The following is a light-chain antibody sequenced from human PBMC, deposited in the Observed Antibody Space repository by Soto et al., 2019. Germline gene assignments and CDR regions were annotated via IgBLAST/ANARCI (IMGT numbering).Light chain of an antibody. J-gene: IGKJ4*01. V-gene: IGKV1-33*01. CDR1: QAIGNF. CDR3: HHCVPLPPIA. CDR2: DAS. Sequence: DIQVTQSPASLSASVGDRVTITCQASQAIGNFLNWYQQKPGNAPKVVIYDASKWEAGAPSRYSGSGSQTHFTFTISSLHSEDDATYHGHHCVPLPPIAFGGGTKVEI.